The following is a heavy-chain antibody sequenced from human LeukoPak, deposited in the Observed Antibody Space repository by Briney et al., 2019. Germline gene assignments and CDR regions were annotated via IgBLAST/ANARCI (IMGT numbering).Heavy chain of an antibody. V-gene: IGHV1-2*02. Sequence: ASVKVSCTSSGYTFTGQFIRWLRQAPGQGLEWMGWIDPPSGAPHYAQKFQDTITLTRDTSIATAYMEVHRLQTDDTAVYYCARSGFSTGFYLDFWGQGTPISVSS. CDR3: ARSGFSTGFYLDF. J-gene: IGHJ4*02. CDR1: GYTFTGQF. CDR2: IDPPSGAP. D-gene: IGHD6-19*01.